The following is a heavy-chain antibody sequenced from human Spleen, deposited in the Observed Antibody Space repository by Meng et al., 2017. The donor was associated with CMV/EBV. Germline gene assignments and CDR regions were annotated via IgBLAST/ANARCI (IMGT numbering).Heavy chain of an antibody. D-gene: IGHD2-2*01. CDR1: GFTFTDYY. CDR2: INPNSGGT. J-gene: IGHJ6*02. Sequence: ASVKVSCKTFGFTFTDYYIHWVRQAPGQGLEWMGWINPNSGGTNSVETFQGRVTMTSDPSLTTAHMEVISLRSDDTAIYYCARSRRDCTRTSCYVPDYYGLDVWGQGTTVTVSS. CDR3: ARSRRDCTRTSCYVPDYYGLDV. V-gene: IGHV1-2*02.